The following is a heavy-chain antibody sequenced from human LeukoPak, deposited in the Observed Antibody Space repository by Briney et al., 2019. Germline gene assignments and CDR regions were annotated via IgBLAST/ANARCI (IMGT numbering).Heavy chain of an antibody. V-gene: IGHV4-39*01. J-gene: IGHJ4*02. D-gene: IGHD1-1*01. CDR3: ARQSYYSWNRFDN. CDR2: IYYRGST. Sequence: PSETLSLTCAVYGGSFSSYYWGWIRQPPGKGLEWIGSIYYRGSTYYNPSLKSRVTISVDTSKNQFSLKLSSVTAADTAVYYCARQSYYSWNRFDNWGQGTLVTVSS. CDR1: GGSFSSYY.